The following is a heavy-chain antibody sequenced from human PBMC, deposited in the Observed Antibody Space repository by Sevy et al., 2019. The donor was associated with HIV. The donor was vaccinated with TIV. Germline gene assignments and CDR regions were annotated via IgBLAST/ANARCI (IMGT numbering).Heavy chain of an antibody. CDR2: ISGSGGST. V-gene: IGHV3-23*01. Sequence: GSLRLSCAASGFTFGTYVMNWVRQAPGKGLEWVSGISGSGGSTYYADSVKGRITISRDNSKKTVYLQMNSLRAVDTAVYYCAKGDRSFYGIDVWGQGTTVTVSS. J-gene: IGHJ6*02. CDR3: AKGDRSFYGIDV. D-gene: IGHD2-15*01. CDR1: GFTFGTYV.